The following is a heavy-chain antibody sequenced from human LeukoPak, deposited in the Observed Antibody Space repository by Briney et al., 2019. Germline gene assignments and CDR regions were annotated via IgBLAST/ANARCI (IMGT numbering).Heavy chain of an antibody. J-gene: IGHJ4*02. D-gene: IGHD4-17*01. CDR3: AKSADEFGDYEEVGSLDY. V-gene: IGHV3-30*18. Sequence: PGGSLRLSCAASGFTFSSSWMHWVRQAPGKGLEWVAVLSYDGSDKYYGGSVKGRFIISRDNSKNTLYLQMNSLRAEDTAIYFCAKSADEFGDYEEVGSLDYWGQGTLVTVSS. CDR1: GFTFSSSW. CDR2: LSYDGSDK.